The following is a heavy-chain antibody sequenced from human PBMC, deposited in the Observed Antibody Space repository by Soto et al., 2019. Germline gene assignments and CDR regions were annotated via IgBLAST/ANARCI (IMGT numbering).Heavy chain of an antibody. CDR3: ARGGRKYNWNYAELDY. Sequence: PSGTLSLTCTVSGGSISSGGYYWSWIRRHPGKGLEWIGYIYYSGSTYYNPSLKSRVTISVDTSKNQFSLKLTSVTAADTAVYYCARGGRKYNWNYAELDYCGKRAMVRVYS. J-gene: IGHJ4*02. V-gene: IGHV4-31*03. D-gene: IGHD1-7*01. CDR2: IYYSGST. CDR1: GGSISSGGYY.